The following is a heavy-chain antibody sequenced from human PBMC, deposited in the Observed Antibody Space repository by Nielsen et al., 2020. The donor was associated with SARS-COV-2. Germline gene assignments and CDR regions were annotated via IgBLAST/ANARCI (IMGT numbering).Heavy chain of an antibody. CDR3: ARAGARTIFGVVIADYGMDV. CDR1: GFTFDDYG. Sequence: GESLKISCAASGFTFDDYGMSWVRQAPGKGLEWVSVISGGDSTYYADSVKGRFTISRDNSKNTLYLQMNSLRAEDTAVYYCARAGARTIFGVVIADYGMDVWSQGTTVTVSS. J-gene: IGHJ6*02. V-gene: IGHV3-66*01. D-gene: IGHD3-3*01. CDR2: ISGGDST.